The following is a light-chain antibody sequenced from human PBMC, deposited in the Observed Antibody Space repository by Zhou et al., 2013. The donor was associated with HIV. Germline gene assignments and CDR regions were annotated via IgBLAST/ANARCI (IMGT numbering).Light chain of an antibody. CDR3: QHLGT. V-gene: IGKV1-13*02. CDR1: QGISSA. CDR2: DAS. Sequence: AIQLTQSPSSLSASVGDRVTITCRASQGISSALAWYQQKPGKAPNLLIYDASNLKSGVPSRFSGSGSGTDFTLTISSLQPEDFATYYCQHLGTFGQGTRLDIK. J-gene: IGKJ2*02.